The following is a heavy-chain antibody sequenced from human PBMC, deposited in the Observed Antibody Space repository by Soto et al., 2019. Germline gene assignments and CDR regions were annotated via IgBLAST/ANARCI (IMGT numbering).Heavy chain of an antibody. D-gene: IGHD6-13*01. J-gene: IGHJ4*02. V-gene: IGHV3-11*01. CDR3: AREDPNSWPFDF. CDR1: GFIFTAAY. CDR2: ISDSGTTI. Sequence: GGSLRLSCEASGFIFTAAYMIWIRQAPGKGLEWVAYISDSGTTIQYANSVKGRFIISRDNVKNSVSLQMSSLTVEDTALYYCAREDPNSWPFDFWGQGTLVTVSS.